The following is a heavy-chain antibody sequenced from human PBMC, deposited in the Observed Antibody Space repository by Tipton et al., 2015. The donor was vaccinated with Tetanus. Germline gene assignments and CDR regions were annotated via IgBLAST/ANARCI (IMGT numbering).Heavy chain of an antibody. D-gene: IGHD2/OR15-2a*01. CDR1: GFTFGDYA. CDR3: AKEPTDYHLWLRYGMDV. CDR2: ISWNSGSI. V-gene: IGHV3-9*01. J-gene: IGHJ6*02. Sequence: QLVQSGGGLVQPGRSLRLACEASGFTFGDYAMNWVRQAPGKGLQWVAGISWNSGSIGYADSVKGRFTISRDNAKNSLYLQMNSLRAEDTALYYCAKEPTDYHLWLRYGMDVWGQGTTVTVSS.